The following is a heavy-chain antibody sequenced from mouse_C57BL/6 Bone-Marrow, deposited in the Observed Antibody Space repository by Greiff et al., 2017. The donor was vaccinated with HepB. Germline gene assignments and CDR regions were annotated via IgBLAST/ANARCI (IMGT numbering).Heavy chain of an antibody. Sequence: QVHVKQPGAELVKPGASVKLSCKASGYTFTSYWMQWVKQRPGQGLEWIGEIDPSDSYTNYNQKFKGKATLTVDTSSSTAYMQLSSLTSEDSAVYYCARGLYYFDYWGQGTTLTVSS. V-gene: IGHV1-50*01. CDR3: ARGLYYFDY. CDR2: IDPSDSYT. D-gene: IGHD3-1*01. CDR1: GYTFTSYW. J-gene: IGHJ2*01.